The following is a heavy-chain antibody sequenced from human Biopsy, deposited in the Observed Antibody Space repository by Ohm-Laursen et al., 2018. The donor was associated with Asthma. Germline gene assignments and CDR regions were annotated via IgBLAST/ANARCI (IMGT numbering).Heavy chain of an antibody. V-gene: IGHV1-2*06. CDR1: GYPFIGYH. CDR3: ARGQKSAGDRWFDP. CDR2: INPNSGAT. J-gene: IGHJ5*02. D-gene: IGHD6-13*01. Sequence: ATEKISCKAYGYPFIGYHIHWMRQAPGQGLKWMGRINPNSGATNYAQKFQGRVTMTRDTSISTAYMEVSRLRSDDTAVYYCARGQKSAGDRWFDPWGQGTLVTVSS.